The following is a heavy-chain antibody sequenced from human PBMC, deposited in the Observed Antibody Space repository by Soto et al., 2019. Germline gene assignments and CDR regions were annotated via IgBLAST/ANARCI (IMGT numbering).Heavy chain of an antibody. CDR2: IYPGDHET. J-gene: IGHJ4*02. D-gene: IGHD6-13*01. CDR3: ARSPRSSPYFDY. CDR1: GCTFSNFW. V-gene: IGHV5-51*01. Sequence: ESLKISCQCSGCTFSNFWIGWVLQLPGKGLEWMGIIYPGDHETRYSPSFHGKVTISADKSINTAYLQWNSLEASDTAFYFCARSPRSSPYFDYWGQGALVTVSS.